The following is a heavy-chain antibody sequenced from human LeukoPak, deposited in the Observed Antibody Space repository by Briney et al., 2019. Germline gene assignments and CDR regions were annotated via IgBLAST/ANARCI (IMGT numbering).Heavy chain of an antibody. CDR3: AREDSSGYFGAFDI. CDR1: GGTFSSYA. CDR2: IIPIFGTA. J-gene: IGHJ3*02. D-gene: IGHD3-22*01. Sequence: SVKVSCKASGGTFSSYAISWVRQAPGQGLEWMGGIIPIFGTANYAQKFQGRVTITADKSTSTAYMELSSLRSEDTAVYYCAREDSSGYFGAFDIWGQGTMVTVSS. V-gene: IGHV1-69*06.